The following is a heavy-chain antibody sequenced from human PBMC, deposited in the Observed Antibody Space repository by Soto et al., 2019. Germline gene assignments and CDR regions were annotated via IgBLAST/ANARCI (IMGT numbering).Heavy chain of an antibody. CDR3: ARDVESGYGDYGSDWFDP. Sequence: EMQLEESGGGLVQSGGSLRLSCVASEFTFSSYDMNWVRQAPGKGLEWISYISGSGSNINYADSVKGRFIISRDNAKKSLFLQMNSLRVEDTARYYCARDVESGYGDYGSDWFDPWGLGTLVTVSP. CDR1: EFTFSSYD. J-gene: IGHJ5*02. CDR2: ISGSGSNI. V-gene: IGHV3-48*03. D-gene: IGHD4-17*01.